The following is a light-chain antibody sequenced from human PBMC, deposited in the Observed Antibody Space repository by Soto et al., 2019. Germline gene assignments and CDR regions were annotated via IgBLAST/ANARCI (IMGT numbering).Light chain of an antibody. V-gene: IGLV2-14*01. Sequence: QSVLTQPASVSGSPGQSITISCTGTSSDVGGYNYVSWYQQHPRKAPKLMISDVSNRPSGVSNRFSGSKSGNTASLTIAGLQAEDEADYYCSSYTSSSTLYVFGTGTKLTVL. J-gene: IGLJ1*01. CDR3: SSYTSSSTLYV. CDR2: DVS. CDR1: SSDVGGYNY.